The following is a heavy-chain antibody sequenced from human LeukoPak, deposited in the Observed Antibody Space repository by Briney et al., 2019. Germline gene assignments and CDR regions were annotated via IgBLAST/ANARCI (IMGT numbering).Heavy chain of an antibody. CDR2: VYWDDDK. D-gene: IGHD5-12*01. V-gene: IGHV2-5*02. CDR3: AHRKVAEFDY. CDR1: GFSLSTSGVG. J-gene: IGHJ4*02. Sequence: SGPTLVNPTQPLTLTCSFSGFSLSTSGVGGGWIRQPPGKALEWLALVYWDDDKRYSPSLKSRLTITKDTSQNQVVLTMTNMDPVDTATYFCAHRKVAEFDYWGQGALVTVSS.